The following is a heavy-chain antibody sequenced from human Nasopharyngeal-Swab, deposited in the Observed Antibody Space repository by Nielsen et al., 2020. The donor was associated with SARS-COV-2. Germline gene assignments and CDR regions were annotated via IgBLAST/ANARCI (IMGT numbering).Heavy chain of an antibody. CDR2: ISAYNGNT. V-gene: IGHV1-18*04. Sequence: ASVKVSCKASGYTFTSYGISWVRQAPGQGLEWMGWISAYNGNTNYAQKLQGRVTMTTDTSTSTAYMELRSLRSDDTAVYYCARDGGDFWSGYYIGAWFDPWGQGTLVTVSS. CDR3: ARDGGDFWSGYYIGAWFDP. J-gene: IGHJ5*02. CDR1: GYTFTSYG. D-gene: IGHD3-3*01.